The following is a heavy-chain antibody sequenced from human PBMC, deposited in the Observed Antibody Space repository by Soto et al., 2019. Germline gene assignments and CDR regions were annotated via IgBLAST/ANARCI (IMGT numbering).Heavy chain of an antibody. V-gene: IGHV3-33*01. Sequence: GGSLRLSCAASGFTFSTYGMHWVRHAPGKGLEWVAVIWYDGSNKYYADSVKGRFTISRDNSKNTLYLQMNSLRAEDPAVYYCARDGDGSGSYYIYYYYLAVWGKGTTVTVSS. CDR3: ARDGDGSGSYYIYYYYLAV. CDR1: GFTFSTYG. CDR2: IWYDGSNK. J-gene: IGHJ6*03. D-gene: IGHD3-10*01.